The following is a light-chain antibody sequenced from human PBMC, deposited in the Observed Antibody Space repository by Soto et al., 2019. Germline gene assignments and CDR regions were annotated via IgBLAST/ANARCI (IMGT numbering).Light chain of an antibody. V-gene: IGLV2-14*01. J-gene: IGLJ1*01. CDR1: RSDVGGYNY. Sequence: QSALTQPASVSGSLGQSITISCTGTRSDVGGYNYVSWYQQHPGKAPKLMIYDVSNRPSGVSNRFSGSKSGNTASLTISGLQAEDEADYYCSSYTSSSTLYVFGTGTKVTVL. CDR3: SSYTSSSTLYV. CDR2: DVS.